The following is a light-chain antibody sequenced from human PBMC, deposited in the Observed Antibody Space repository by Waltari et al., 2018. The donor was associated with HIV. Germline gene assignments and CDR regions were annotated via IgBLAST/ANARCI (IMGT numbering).Light chain of an antibody. CDR1: SSDVGGYNF. V-gene: IGLV2-8*01. Sequence: QSALTQPPSASGSPGQSVTISCTGTSSDVGGYNFVSWYQQHPGKAPKLMIFEVTKRPSGVPARFSGSKTGNTASLTVSWLQADDEADYYCSSYAGGNNLVFGGGTKLTVL. CDR3: SSYAGGNNLV. J-gene: IGLJ2*01. CDR2: EVT.